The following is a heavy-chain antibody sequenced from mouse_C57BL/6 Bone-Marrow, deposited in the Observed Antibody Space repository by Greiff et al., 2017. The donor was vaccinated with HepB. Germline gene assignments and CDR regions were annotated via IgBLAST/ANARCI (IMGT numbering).Heavy chain of an antibody. CDR1: GFTFSSYA. Sequence: EVQGVESGGGLVKPGGSLKLSCAASGFTFSSYAMSWVRQTPEKRLEWVATISDGGSYTYYPDNVKGRFTISRDNAKNKLYLQMSHLKSEDTAMYYCARDAELLDYWGQGTTLTVSS. D-gene: IGHD1-1*02. CDR2: ISDGGSYT. J-gene: IGHJ2*01. V-gene: IGHV5-4*01. CDR3: ARDAELLDY.